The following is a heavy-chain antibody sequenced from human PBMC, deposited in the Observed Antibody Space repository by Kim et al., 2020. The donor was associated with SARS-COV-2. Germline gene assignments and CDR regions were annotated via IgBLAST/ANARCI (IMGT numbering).Heavy chain of an antibody. CDR3: TRTSIQGYYFDY. V-gene: IGHV4-31*03. CDR1: GGSISSGGYY. Sequence: SETLSLTCTVSGGSISSGGYYWSWIRQHPGKGLEWIGYIYSSGSTHHNPSPKSRVTISVDTSKNQFSLKLSSVTAADTAVYYCTRTSIQGYYFDYWGQGALVAVSP. CDR2: IYSSGST. J-gene: IGHJ4*02. D-gene: IGHD2-2*02.